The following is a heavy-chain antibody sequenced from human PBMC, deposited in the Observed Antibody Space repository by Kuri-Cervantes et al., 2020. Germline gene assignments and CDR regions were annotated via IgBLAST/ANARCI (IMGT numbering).Heavy chain of an antibody. Sequence: GESLKISCAASGFTFSSYSMNWVRQAPGKGLEWVSYISSSSSTIYYADSVKGRFTISRDNAKNSLYLQMNSLRGEDTAVYYCARGCYDSSGYWIKGAFDIWGQGTMVTVSS. D-gene: IGHD3-22*01. V-gene: IGHV3-48*01. CDR1: GFTFSSYS. CDR3: ARGCYDSSGYWIKGAFDI. CDR2: ISSSSSTI. J-gene: IGHJ3*02.